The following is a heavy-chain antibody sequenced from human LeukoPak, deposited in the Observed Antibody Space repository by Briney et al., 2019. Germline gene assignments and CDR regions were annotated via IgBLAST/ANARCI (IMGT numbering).Heavy chain of an antibody. CDR3: AREFEVGYGSGSLDY. D-gene: IGHD3-10*01. CDR2: IWYDGSNK. Sequence: GGSLRLSCAASGFTFSSYGMHWVRQAPGKGLEWVAVIWYDGSNKYYADSVKGRFTISRDNSKSTLYLQMNSLRAEDTAVYYCAREFEVGYGSGSLDYWGQGTLVTVSS. J-gene: IGHJ4*02. CDR1: GFTFSSYG. V-gene: IGHV3-33*01.